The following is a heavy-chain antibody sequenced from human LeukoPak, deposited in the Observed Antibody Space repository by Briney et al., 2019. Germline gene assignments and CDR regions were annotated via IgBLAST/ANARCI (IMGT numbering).Heavy chain of an antibody. CDR3: ARRRADILTGYYNRAD. CDR1: GGSISSGGYY. J-gene: IGHJ4*02. Sequence: SETLSLTCTVSGGSISSGGYYWSWIRQHPGKGLEWIGYIYYSGSTYYNPSLKSRVTISVDTSKNQFSLKLSSVTAADTAVYYCARRRADILTGYYNRADWGQGTLVTVSS. CDR2: IYYSGST. V-gene: IGHV4-31*03. D-gene: IGHD3-9*01.